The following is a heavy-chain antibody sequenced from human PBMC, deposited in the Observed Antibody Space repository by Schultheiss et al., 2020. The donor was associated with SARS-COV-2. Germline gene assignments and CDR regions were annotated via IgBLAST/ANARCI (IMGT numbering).Heavy chain of an antibody. V-gene: IGHV3-23*01. J-gene: IGHJ4*02. Sequence: GGSLRLSCAASGFTFSSYAMSWVRQAPGKGLEWVSAISGSGGSTYYADSVKGRFTISRDNSKNTLYLQMNSLRAEDTAVYYCAKDEGIQLWPPKYYFDYWRQGTLVTVSS. CDR2: ISGSGGST. D-gene: IGHD5-18*01. CDR1: GFTFSSYA. CDR3: AKDEGIQLWPPKYYFDY.